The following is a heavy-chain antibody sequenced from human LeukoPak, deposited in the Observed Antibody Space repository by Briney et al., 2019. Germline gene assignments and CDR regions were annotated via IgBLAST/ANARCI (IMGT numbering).Heavy chain of an antibody. V-gene: IGHV1-18*04. CDR2: ISAYNGNT. CDR3: ARGPLLAFDY. J-gene: IGHJ4*02. CDR1: GYRFSDYY. D-gene: IGHD2-15*01. Sequence: ASVKVSCKASGYRFSDYYIHWVRQAPGQGLEWMGWISAYNGNTNYAQKLQGRVTMTTDTSTSTAYMELRSLRSDDTAVYYCARGPLLAFDYWGQGTLVTVSS.